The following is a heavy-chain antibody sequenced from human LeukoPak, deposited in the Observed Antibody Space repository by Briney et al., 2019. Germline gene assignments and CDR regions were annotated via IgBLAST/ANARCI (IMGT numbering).Heavy chain of an antibody. Sequence: NPSETLSLTCTVSGGSISSYYWSWIRQPPGKGLEWIGYIYYSGSTNYNPSLKSRVTISVDTSKNQFSLKLSSVTAADTAVYYCARDSSGWYYYYYYMDVWGKGTTVTVSS. CDR1: GGSISSYY. CDR3: ARDSSGWYYYYYYMDV. CDR2: IYYSGST. J-gene: IGHJ6*03. D-gene: IGHD6-19*01. V-gene: IGHV4-59*12.